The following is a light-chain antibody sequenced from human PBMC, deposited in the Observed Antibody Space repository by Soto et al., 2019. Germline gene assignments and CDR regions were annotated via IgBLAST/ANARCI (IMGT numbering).Light chain of an antibody. J-gene: IGKJ5*01. Sequence: DVVMTQTPLSLSVTPGQPASISCKSSQSLLHITGETFLFWYLQKPGQSPQLLIYEVSTRVSGVPDRFSGSGSGTDFTLEISRVETDDVGICYCMQSTQLPPTFGQGTRLGIE. CDR3: MQSTQLPPT. CDR2: EVS. CDR1: QSLLHITGETF. V-gene: IGKV2D-29*02.